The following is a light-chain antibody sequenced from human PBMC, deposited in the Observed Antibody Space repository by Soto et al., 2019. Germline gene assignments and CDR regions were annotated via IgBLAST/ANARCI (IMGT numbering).Light chain of an antibody. J-gene: IGLJ1*01. CDR1: SSNIGAGYD. CDR2: SNN. Sequence: QSVLTQPPSVSGAPGQRVTISCTGSSSNIGAGYDVHWYQRLPGTAPKVLIYSNNNRPSGVPDRFSSSKSGTSASLAITGLQAEDEADYYCQSYDSSLSGSYVFGTGTKVTVL. V-gene: IGLV1-40*01. CDR3: QSYDSSLSGSYV.